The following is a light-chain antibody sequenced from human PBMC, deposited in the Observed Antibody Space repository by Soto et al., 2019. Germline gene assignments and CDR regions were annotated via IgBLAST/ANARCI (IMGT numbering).Light chain of an antibody. CDR3: SSYTNTSTLV. CDR1: SSDVGAYNL. CDR2: DVS. Sequence: QSALTQPASVSGSPGQSITISCTGTSSDVGAYNLVSWYQQHPGRAHKLFIFDVSDRPSGVSDRFSGSKSGNTASLTISGLQAEDEASYYCSSYTNTSTLVFGGGTKVTVL. V-gene: IGLV2-14*02. J-gene: IGLJ3*02.